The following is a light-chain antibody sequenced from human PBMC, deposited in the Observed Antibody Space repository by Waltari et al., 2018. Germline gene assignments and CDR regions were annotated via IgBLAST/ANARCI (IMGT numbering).Light chain of an antibody. CDR2: YDS. J-gene: IGLJ2*01. CDR1: ILGSKY. V-gene: IGLV3-21*01. Sequence: SYELTQPPSVSVSQGQTARITCGVDILGSKYVQCYQQKPAQAPVLVIYYDSDRPSGIPERFSGSKLGNTATLTISGVEAGDEADYYCQVWDSSSDHVLFGGGTRLTVL. CDR3: QVWDSSSDHVL.